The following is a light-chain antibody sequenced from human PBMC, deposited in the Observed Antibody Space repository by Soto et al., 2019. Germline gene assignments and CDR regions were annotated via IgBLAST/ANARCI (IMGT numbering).Light chain of an antibody. CDR1: SSDVGGYNY. CDR3: SSYAGSNNFGV. V-gene: IGLV2-8*01. J-gene: IGLJ1*01. CDR2: EVS. Sequence: QSVLTQPPSASGSPGQSVTISCTGTSSDVGGYNYVSWYQQHPGKAPKLMIYEVSKRPSGVPDRCSGSKSGNTASLTVSGLQAEDEADYYCSSYAGSNNFGVFGTGTKLTVL.